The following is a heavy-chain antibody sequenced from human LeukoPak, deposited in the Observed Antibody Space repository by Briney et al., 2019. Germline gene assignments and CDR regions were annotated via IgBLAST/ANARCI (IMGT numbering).Heavy chain of an antibody. D-gene: IGHD1-26*01. CDR3: ARGHRGSHTFWYFDL. CDR1: GFTFNTYS. CDR2: ISSSSSYK. Sequence: GGSLRLSCAASGFTFNTYSINWVRQAPGKGLEWVSSISSSSSYKYYADSVKGRFTISRDNAKSSLYLQMNSLRADDTAVYYCARGHRGSHTFWYFDLWGRGTLVTVSS. V-gene: IGHV3-21*01. J-gene: IGHJ2*01.